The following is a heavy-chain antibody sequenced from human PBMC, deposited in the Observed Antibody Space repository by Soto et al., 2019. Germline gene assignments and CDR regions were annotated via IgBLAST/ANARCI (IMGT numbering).Heavy chain of an antibody. CDR3: AKEGPMAYFDY. D-gene: IGHD3-10*01. J-gene: IGHJ4*02. Sequence: PXXSLRLSFAASGFTFDDYTMHWVLQAPGKGLECVSLIGWDGGSTYYADSVKGRFTISRDNSKNSLYLQMKRLRTEDTALYYCAKEGPMAYFDYWGQGTLVTVSS. V-gene: IGHV3-43*01. CDR1: GFTFDDYT. CDR2: IGWDGGST.